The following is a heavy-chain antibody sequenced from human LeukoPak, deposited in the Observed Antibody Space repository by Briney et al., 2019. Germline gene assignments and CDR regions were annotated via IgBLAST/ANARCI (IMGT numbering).Heavy chain of an antibody. CDR2: IYSSGST. D-gene: IGHD3-10*01. J-gene: IGHJ3*02. CDR1: GVSISSGSNY. Sequence: SETLSLTCSVSGVSISSGSNYWRWIRQPPGKTLEWIGRIYSSGSTHYNPSLKSRVIILIDTAKNHFPLNLSSVTAGDTAVYYCARSDGYGLVGIWGQGTMVTVSS. V-gene: IGHV4-39*06. CDR3: ARSDGYGLVGI.